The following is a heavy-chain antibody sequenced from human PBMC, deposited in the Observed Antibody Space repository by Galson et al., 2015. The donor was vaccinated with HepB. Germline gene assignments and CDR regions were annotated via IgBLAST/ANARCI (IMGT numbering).Heavy chain of an antibody. V-gene: IGHV1-69*04. CDR3: ARDPGGRAPYYYGMDV. J-gene: IGHJ6*02. Sequence: SAKVSCKASGGTFSSYTISWVRQAPGQGLEWMGRIIPILGIANYAQKFQGRVTITADKSTSTAYMELSSLRSEDTAVYYCARDPGGRAPYYYGMDVWGQGTTVTVSS. CDR1: GGTFSSYT. D-gene: IGHD6-25*01. CDR2: IIPILGIA.